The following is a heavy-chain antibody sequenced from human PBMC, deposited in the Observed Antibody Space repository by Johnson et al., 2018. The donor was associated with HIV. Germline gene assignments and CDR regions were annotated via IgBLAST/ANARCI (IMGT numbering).Heavy chain of an antibody. J-gene: IGHJ3*02. Sequence: VQLVESGGGVVRPGGSLRLSCTASGFTFDDYGMSWVRQAPGKGLEWVSGINSDGSSTSYADSVKGRFTISRDNSKNTLYLQMNSLRVEDTAVYYCAREESSSSRDGFDIWGQGTMVTVSS. D-gene: IGHD6-6*01. CDR1: GFTFDDYG. V-gene: IGHV3-20*04. CDR3: AREESSSSRDGFDI. CDR2: INSDGSST.